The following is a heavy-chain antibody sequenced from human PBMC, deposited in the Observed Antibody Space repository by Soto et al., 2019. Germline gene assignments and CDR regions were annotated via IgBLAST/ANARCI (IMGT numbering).Heavy chain of an antibody. CDR2: INPNSGGT. V-gene: IGHV1-2*04. Sequence: QVQLVQSGAEVKKPGASVKVSCKASGYTFTGYYMHWVRQAPGQGLEWMGWINPNSGGTNYAQKFQGWVTMTRDTSISTAHMELSRLRSDDTAVYYCARALVRAVASRRFYYYYGMDVWGQGTTVTVSS. CDR3: ARALVRAVASRRFYYYYGMDV. D-gene: IGHD2-2*01. J-gene: IGHJ6*02. CDR1: GYTFTGYY.